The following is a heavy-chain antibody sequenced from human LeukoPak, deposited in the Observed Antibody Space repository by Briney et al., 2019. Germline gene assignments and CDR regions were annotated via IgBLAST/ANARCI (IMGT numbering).Heavy chain of an antibody. J-gene: IGHJ4*02. V-gene: IGHV1-46*01. CDR1: GYTFTDYY. CDR2: IHPSGGGT. Sequence: ASVKVSCKASGYTFTDYYMYWVRQAPGQGPECMGVIHPSGGGTTYAQKFQGRVTLTKDTATSTVYIELSSLRSDDTAVYYCARMAMEPVMVTNFFDLWGQGTLLIVSA. CDR3: ARMAMEPVMVTNFFDL. D-gene: IGHD1-14*01.